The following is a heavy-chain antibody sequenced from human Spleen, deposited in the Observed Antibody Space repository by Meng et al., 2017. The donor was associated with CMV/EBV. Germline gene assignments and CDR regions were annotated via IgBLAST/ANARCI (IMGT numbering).Heavy chain of an antibody. V-gene: IGHV3-43D*03. J-gene: IGHJ4*02. Sequence: SGFSFDDYAMHWVRPAPGKGLEWVSLISWDGSSTKYVGSVKGRFTISRDNSKNSLYLQMNSLRTDDTALYYCAKAPSMAAGESYFDYWGQGTLVTVSS. CDR3: AKAPSMAAGESYFDY. CDR2: ISWDGSST. D-gene: IGHD6-13*01. CDR1: GFSFDDYA.